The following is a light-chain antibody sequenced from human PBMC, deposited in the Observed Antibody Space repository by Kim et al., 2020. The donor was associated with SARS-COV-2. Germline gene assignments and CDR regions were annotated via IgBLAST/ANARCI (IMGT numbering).Light chain of an antibody. CDR3: QQSYNVPHT. J-gene: IGKJ2*01. CDR2: AAS. CDR1: QSISTY. V-gene: IGKV1-39*01. Sequence: SASVGDRVTLTCRARQSISTYLNWYQQKPGEAPKLLINAASTLRPGVPSRFRGSGSGTDFTLTISSLQPEDFATYFCQQSYNVPHTFGQGTKLEI.